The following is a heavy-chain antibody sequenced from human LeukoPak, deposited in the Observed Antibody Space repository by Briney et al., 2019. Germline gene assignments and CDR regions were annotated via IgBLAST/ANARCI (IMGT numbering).Heavy chain of an antibody. CDR2: ISHYSRTT. J-gene: IGHJ4*02. Sequence: GGSLRLSCVASGFRISGYSFNWVRQVPGKGLEWVSFISHYSRTTYYADSVKGRFTISRDNTESSVYLQMNSLKAEDTGIYYCAREALRTSIDSWGQGTLVTVSS. V-gene: IGHV3-48*04. CDR1: GFRISGYS. D-gene: IGHD3-3*01. CDR3: AREALRTSIDS.